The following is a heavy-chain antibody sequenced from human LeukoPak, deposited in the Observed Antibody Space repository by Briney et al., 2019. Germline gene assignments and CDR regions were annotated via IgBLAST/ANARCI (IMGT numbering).Heavy chain of an antibody. D-gene: IGHD3-22*01. CDR2: INHSGST. CDR1: GGSISSSNW. J-gene: IGHJ5*02. Sequence: SETLSLTCAVSGGSISSSNWWSWVRQPPGKGLEWIGEINHSGSTNYNPSLKSRVTISVDTSKNQFSLKLSSVTAADTAVYYCARGRLDYYDSSGYYYDNWFDPWGQGTLVTVSS. CDR3: ARGRLDYYDSSGYYYDNWFDP. V-gene: IGHV4-4*02.